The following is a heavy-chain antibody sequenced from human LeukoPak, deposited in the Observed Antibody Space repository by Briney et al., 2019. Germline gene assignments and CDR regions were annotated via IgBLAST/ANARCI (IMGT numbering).Heavy chain of an antibody. J-gene: IGHJ4*02. D-gene: IGHD5-18*01. Sequence: PGGSLRVSCSASGFTFSSYAMHWVRQAPGKGLEYVSAISSNGGSTYYADSVKGRFTISRDNSKNTLYLQMSSLRAEDTAVYYCVKDRDTAMALFDYWGQGTLVTVSS. CDR2: ISSNGGST. CDR3: VKDRDTAMALFDY. V-gene: IGHV3-64D*09. CDR1: GFTFSSYA.